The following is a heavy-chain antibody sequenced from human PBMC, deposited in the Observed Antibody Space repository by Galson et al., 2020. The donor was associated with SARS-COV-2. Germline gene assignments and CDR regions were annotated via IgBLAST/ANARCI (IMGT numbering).Heavy chain of an antibody. J-gene: IGHJ4*02. CDR2: ISYNGNNK. Sequence: TGGSLRLSCAASGFTFSTYSMHWVRQAPGKGLKWVTFISYNGNNKYYADSVKGRFTISRDNSKNTLHLQMDSLRAEDTAVYYCARERNTGSSLTPDFDYWGQGTLVTVSS. D-gene: IGHD6-13*01. V-gene: IGHV3-30*04. CDR3: ARERNTGSSLTPDFDY. CDR1: GFTFSTYS.